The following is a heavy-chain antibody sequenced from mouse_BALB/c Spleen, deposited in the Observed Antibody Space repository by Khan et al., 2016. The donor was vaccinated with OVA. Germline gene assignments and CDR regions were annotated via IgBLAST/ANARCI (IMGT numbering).Heavy chain of an antibody. D-gene: IGHD2-1*01. J-gene: IGHJ2*01. CDR2: ISYSGST. V-gene: IGHV3-2*02. CDR1: GYSITSDYA. Sequence: EVQLQESGPGLVKPSQSLSLTCTVTGYSITSDYAWNWIRQFPGNKLEWMGYISYSGSTSYNPSLTSRISITRDTSKNQFFLQLNSVTTEDTATYCCARNYGNYLDYWGQGTTLTVSS. CDR3: ARNYGNYLDY.